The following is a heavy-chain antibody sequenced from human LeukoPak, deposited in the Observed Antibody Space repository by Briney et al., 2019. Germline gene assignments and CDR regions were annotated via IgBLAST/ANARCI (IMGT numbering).Heavy chain of an antibody. CDR3: ARGGSGYDQNWFDP. D-gene: IGHD5-12*01. V-gene: IGHV4-59*01. CDR2: IYYSGST. CDR1: GGSISSYY. J-gene: IGHJ5*02. Sequence: SETLSLTCTVSGGSISSYYWSWIRQPPGKGLEWIGYIYYSGSTNYNPSLRSRVTISVDTSKNQFSLKLSSVTAADTAVYYCARGGSGYDQNWFDPWGQGTLVTVSS.